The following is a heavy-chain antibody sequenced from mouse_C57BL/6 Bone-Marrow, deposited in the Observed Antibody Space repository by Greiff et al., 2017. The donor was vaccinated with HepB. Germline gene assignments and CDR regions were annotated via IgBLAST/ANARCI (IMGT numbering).Heavy chain of an antibody. Sequence: VQLVESGAELVKPGASVKLSCKASGYTFTSYWMHWVKQRPGQGLEWIGMIHPNSGSTNYNEKFKSKATLTVDKSSSTAYMQLSSLTSEDSAVYYCARVGSGYVMDYWGQGTSVTVSS. CDR2: IHPNSGST. CDR3: ARVGSGYVMDY. V-gene: IGHV1-64*01. CDR1: GYTFTSYW. J-gene: IGHJ4*01. D-gene: IGHD3-2*02.